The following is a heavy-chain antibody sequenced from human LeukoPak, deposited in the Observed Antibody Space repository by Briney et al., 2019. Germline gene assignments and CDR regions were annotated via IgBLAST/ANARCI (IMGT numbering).Heavy chain of an antibody. CDR3: GRIPRGGWYKVID. CDR2: INPNSGGT. Sequence: ASVKVSCKASGYTFPGYYMHWVGQAPGQGVEGMGRINPNSGGTKYAQKFQGRGTMSREKANRTVYMELRRLRHGDTGVVYCGRIPRGGWYKVIDWGQGTLVTVSS. V-gene: IGHV1-2*05. CDR1: GYTFPGYY. D-gene: IGHD6-19*01. J-gene: IGHJ4*02.